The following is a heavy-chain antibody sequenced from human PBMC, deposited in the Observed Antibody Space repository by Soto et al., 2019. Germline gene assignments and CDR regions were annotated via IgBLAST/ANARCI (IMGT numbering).Heavy chain of an antibody. J-gene: IGHJ5*02. D-gene: IGHD5-18*01. CDR3: AKERGYSTCRQDYGFDL. CDR2: TAHDGSQK. Sequence: XGSLRLSCSAAGFTFSGYGMHWVRKTPGGGLEWVAGTAHDGSQKFYSDSVRGRFTIYRDNSENTLFLHLTSLRPDDTAIYYCAKERGYSTCRQDYGFDLSGQGNLVTVSS. V-gene: IGHV3-30*18. CDR1: GFTFSGYG.